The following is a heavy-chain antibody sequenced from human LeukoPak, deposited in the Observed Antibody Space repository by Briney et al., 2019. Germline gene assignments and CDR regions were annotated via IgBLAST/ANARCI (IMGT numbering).Heavy chain of an antibody. CDR1: GGTFSSYA. D-gene: IGHD5-24*01. Sequence: ASVKVSRKASGGTFSSYAISWVRQAPGQGLEWMGGIIPIFGTANYAQKFQGRVTITADESTSTAYMELSSLRSEDTAVYYCARGDGGDYYYGMDVWGQGTTVTVSS. CDR3: ARGDGGDYYYGMDV. J-gene: IGHJ6*02. CDR2: IIPIFGTA. V-gene: IGHV1-69*13.